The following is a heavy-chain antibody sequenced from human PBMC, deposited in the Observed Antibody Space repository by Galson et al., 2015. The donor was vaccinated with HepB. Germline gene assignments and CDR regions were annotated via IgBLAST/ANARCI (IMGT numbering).Heavy chain of an antibody. CDR3: ARHVQNGYNYLPGDY. V-gene: IGHV5-10-1*01. CDR1: GYSFISHW. Sequence: QSGAEVKKPGESLRISCKGSGYSFISHWISWVRQMPGKGLEWIGRIDPSDSYTNYSPSFQGHVPFPADKSITTAYLQWSSLKASDTAMYYCARHVQNGYNYLPGDYWGQGTLVTVSS. D-gene: IGHD5-24*01. J-gene: IGHJ4*02. CDR2: IDPSDSYT.